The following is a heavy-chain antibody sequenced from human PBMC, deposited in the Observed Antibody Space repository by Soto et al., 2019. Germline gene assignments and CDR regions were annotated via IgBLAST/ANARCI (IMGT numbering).Heavy chain of an antibody. CDR1: GGSFSGYY. CDR2: INHSGST. Sequence: SETLSLTCAVYGGSFSGYYWSWIRQPPGKGLEWIGEINHSGSTNYNPSLKSRVTISVDTSKNQFSLKLSSVTAADTAVYYCARGPFFNDFWSGSYYYGMDVWGKGPTVTVSS. V-gene: IGHV4-34*01. CDR3: ARGPFFNDFWSGSYYYGMDV. J-gene: IGHJ6*04. D-gene: IGHD3-3*01.